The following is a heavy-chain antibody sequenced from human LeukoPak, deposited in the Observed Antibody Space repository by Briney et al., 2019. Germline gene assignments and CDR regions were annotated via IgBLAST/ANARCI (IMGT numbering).Heavy chain of an antibody. J-gene: IGHJ1*01. D-gene: IGHD2-21*02. CDR2: INPNSGGT. CDR1: GYNFTDYY. CDR3: ARTEGGVTWGYFQH. V-gene: IGHV1-2*02. Sequence: ASVKVSRKASGYNFTDYYMHWVRQAPGQGLEWMGWINPNSGGTNSAQKFQGRVTMTRDTSISTAYMELSRLRSDDTVMYYCARTEGGVTWGYFQHWGQGTLVTVSS.